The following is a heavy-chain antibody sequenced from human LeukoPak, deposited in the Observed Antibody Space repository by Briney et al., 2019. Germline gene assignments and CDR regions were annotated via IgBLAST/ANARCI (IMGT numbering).Heavy chain of an antibody. V-gene: IGHV4-31*03. CDR2: IYYSGST. Sequence: SQTLSLTCTVSGGSISSGGYYWSWIRQHPGKGLEWIGYIYYSGSTYYNPSLKSRVTISVDTSKNQFSLKLSSVTAADTAVYCCARDLSYGDYVSYFDYWGQGTLVTVSS. CDR3: ARDLSYGDYVSYFDY. J-gene: IGHJ4*02. D-gene: IGHD4-17*01. CDR1: GGSISSGGYY.